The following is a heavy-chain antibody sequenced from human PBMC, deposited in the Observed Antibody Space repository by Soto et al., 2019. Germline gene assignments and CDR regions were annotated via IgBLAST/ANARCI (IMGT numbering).Heavy chain of an antibody. Sequence: PSETLSLTCTVSGGSISSSSYYWGWIRQPPGKGLEWIGSIYYSGSTYYNPSLKSRVTISVDTSKNQFSLKLSSVTAADTAVYYCARHPQTVPVGRPFDYWGQGTLVTVSS. D-gene: IGHD2-8*02. J-gene: IGHJ4*02. CDR3: ARHPQTVPVGRPFDY. CDR2: IYYSGST. CDR1: GGSISSSSYY. V-gene: IGHV4-39*01.